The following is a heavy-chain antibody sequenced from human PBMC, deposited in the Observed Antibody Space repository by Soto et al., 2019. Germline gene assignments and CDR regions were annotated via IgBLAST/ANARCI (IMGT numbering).Heavy chain of an antibody. D-gene: IGHD1-26*01. CDR2: ISYDGSSK. CDR1: GFTFSSHA. CDR3: AKNQGVELVPLATVDWFDP. V-gene: IGHV3-30-3*01. Sequence: PGGSLRLSCAASGFTFSSHAMHWVRQAPGKGLEWVALISYDGSSKYYADSVKGRFTISRDNSRSTVYLELNNLSAEDTAVYHCAKNQGVELVPLATVDWFDPWGQGSVVTVSS. J-gene: IGHJ5*02.